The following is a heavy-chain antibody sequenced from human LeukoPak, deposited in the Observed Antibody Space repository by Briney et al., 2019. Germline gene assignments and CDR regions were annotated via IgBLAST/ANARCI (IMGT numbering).Heavy chain of an antibody. Sequence: SETLSLTCTVSGYSISSDYYWGWIRQPPGKGLEWIGSIHRSGSTYYNPSLESRVTISVDTSKNQFSLKLSSVTAADTAVYYCARVRGIAPGWFDPWGQGTLVTVSS. V-gene: IGHV4-38-2*02. CDR1: GYSISSDYY. J-gene: IGHJ5*02. D-gene: IGHD6-13*01. CDR2: IHRSGST. CDR3: ARVRGIAPGWFDP.